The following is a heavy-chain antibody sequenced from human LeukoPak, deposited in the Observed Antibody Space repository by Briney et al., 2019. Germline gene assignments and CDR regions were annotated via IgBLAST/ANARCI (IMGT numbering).Heavy chain of an antibody. V-gene: IGHV1-18*04. J-gene: IGHJ4*02. CDR1: GYTFTSYG. CDR2: ISAYNGNT. Sequence: ASVKVSCKASGYTFTSYGISWVRQAPGPGLEWMGWISAYNGNTNYAQKLQGRVTMTTDTSTSTAYMELRSLRSDDTAVYYCAREFAYCSSTSCYAGFDYWGQGTLVTVSS. CDR3: AREFAYCSSTSCYAGFDY. D-gene: IGHD2-2*01.